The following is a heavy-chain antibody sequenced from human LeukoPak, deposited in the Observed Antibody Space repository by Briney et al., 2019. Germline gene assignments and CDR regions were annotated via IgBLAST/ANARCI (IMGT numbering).Heavy chain of an antibody. D-gene: IGHD2-21*02. J-gene: IGHJ4*02. CDR1: GFTFSSYA. CDR2: ISGSGSTT. CDR3: AKDRLLNCRGDCYIFDY. Sequence: GGSLRLSCAASGFTFSSYAMNWVRQAPGKGLEWVSAISGSGSTTYYADSVKGRFSISRDNSKNTLYLQVNGLRTEDTAVYYCAKDRLLNCRGDCYIFDYWGQGTVVTVSS. V-gene: IGHV3-23*01.